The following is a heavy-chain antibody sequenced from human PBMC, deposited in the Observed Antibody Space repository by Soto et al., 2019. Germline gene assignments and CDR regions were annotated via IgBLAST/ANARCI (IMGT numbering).Heavy chain of an antibody. V-gene: IGHV1-2*02. CDR3: ARSPVRDYFDY. Sequence: ASVKVSCKASGYTFTAYYMHWVRQAPGQGLEWMGWINPNNGGTNYAQKFHGRVTMTRDTSISTVYMELSRLRSDDTAVYCCARSPVRDYFDYWGQGTLVTVSS. D-gene: IGHD3-10*01. J-gene: IGHJ4*02. CDR2: INPNNGGT. CDR1: GYTFTAYY.